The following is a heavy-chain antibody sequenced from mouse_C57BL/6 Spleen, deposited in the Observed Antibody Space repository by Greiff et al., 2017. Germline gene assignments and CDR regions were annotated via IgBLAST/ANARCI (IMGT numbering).Heavy chain of an antibody. J-gene: IGHJ1*03. V-gene: IGHV5-4*01. CDR1: GFTFSSYA. CDR3: TRERVTTVLARDWYFDV. D-gene: IGHD1-1*01. CDR2: ISAGGSYI. Sequence: EVKVEESGGGLVKPGGSLTLSCAASGFTFSSYAMSWVRQTPEKRLEWVATISAGGSYIYYPDNVKGRLTISTDNAKNNLYLQMRHLKSEDTAMYYCTRERVTTVLARDWYFDVWGTGTTVTVSS.